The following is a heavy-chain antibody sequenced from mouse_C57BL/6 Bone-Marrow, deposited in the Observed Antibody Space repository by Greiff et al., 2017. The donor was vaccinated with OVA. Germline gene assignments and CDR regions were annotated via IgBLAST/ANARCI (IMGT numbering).Heavy chain of an antibody. D-gene: IGHD2-4*01. J-gene: IGHJ4*01. CDR3: ARGDDYDGYAMDY. Sequence: VQLQQPGAELVQPGASVKLSCKASGYTFTSYWMHWVKQRPGQGLEWIGMIPPNSGSTNYNAKFKSKATLTVDKSSSTAYMHLSSLTSEDSAVYYCARGDDYDGYAMDYWGQGTSVTVSS. CDR1: GYTFTSYW. CDR2: IPPNSGST. V-gene: IGHV1-64*01.